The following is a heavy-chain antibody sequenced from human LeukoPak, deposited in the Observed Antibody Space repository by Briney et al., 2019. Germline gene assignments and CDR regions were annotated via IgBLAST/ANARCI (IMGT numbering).Heavy chain of an antibody. CDR2: INHSGST. CDR1: GGSFSGYY. J-gene: IGHJ4*02. Sequence: PSETLSLTCAVYGGSFSGYYWSWIRQPPGKGLEWIGEINHSGSTNYNPSLKSRVTISADTSKNQFSLKLSSVTAADTAVYYCARPSLRGSYTGYFDYWGQGTLVTVSS. D-gene: IGHD1-26*01. V-gene: IGHV4-34*01. CDR3: ARPSLRGSYTGYFDY.